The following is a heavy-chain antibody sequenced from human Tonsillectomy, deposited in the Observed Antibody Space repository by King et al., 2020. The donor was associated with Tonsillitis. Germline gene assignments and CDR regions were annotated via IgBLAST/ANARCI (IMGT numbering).Heavy chain of an antibody. CDR2: ICHSGTT. V-gene: IGHV4-38-2*02. D-gene: IGHD3-10*01. Sequence: QLQESGPGLVKPSETLSLTCTVSNYSISSGLYWGWIRQPPGKGLEWIGTICHSGTTYYNPSLKSRLTISLDTSNNRFSLKLRSVTAADTAVYYCARVAPDGSAPGFVHHWGQPTLAPGSS. CDR3: ARVAPDGSAPGFVHH. CDR1: NYSISSGLY. J-gene: IGHJ1*01.